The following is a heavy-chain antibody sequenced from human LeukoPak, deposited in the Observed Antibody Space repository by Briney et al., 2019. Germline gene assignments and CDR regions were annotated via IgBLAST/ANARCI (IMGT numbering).Heavy chain of an antibody. CDR1: GGTFSSYA. Sequence: SVKVSCKASGGTFSSYAISWVRQAPGQGLEWMGGIIPIFGTANYAQKFQGRVTTTADESTSTAYMELSSLRSEDTAVYYCATKIPTYYYDSSGYYLDYWGQGTLVTVSS. CDR3: ATKIPTYYYDSSGYYLDY. J-gene: IGHJ4*02. V-gene: IGHV1-69*13. CDR2: IIPIFGTA. D-gene: IGHD3-22*01.